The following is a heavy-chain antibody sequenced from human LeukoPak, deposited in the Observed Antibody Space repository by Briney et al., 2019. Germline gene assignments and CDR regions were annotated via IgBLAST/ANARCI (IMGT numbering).Heavy chain of an antibody. CDR3: AKRGVVIRVILVGFHKEAYYFDS. J-gene: IGHJ4*02. D-gene: IGHD3-22*01. V-gene: IGHV3-23*01. CDR2: ISDSGGRT. CDR1: GITLSNYG. Sequence: GGSLRLSCAVSGITLSNYGMSWVRQAPGKGLEWVAGISDSGGRTNYADSVKGRFTISRDNPKNTLYLQTNSLRAEDTAVYFCAKRGVVIRVILVGFHKEAYYFDSWGQGALVTVSS.